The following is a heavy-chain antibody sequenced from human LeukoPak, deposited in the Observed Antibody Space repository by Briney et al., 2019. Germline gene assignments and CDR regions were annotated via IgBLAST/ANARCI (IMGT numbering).Heavy chain of an antibody. D-gene: IGHD5-18*01. CDR1: GYTFSNYY. V-gene: IGHV1-46*01. J-gene: IGHJ6*02. CDR3: ARRGGGYSYGYYYGMDV. Sequence: ASVKVSCKASGYTFSNYYMHWVRQAPGQGLEWMGIINPSGGSTSYAQKFQGRVTMTRDTSTSTVYMELSSLRSEDTAVYYCARRGGGYSYGYYYGMDVWGQGTTVTVSS. CDR2: INPSGGST.